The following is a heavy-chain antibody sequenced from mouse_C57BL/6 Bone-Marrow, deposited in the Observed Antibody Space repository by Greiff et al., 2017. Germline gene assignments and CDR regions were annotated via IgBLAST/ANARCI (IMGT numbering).Heavy chain of an antibody. J-gene: IGHJ2*01. CDR1: GFTFSSYG. V-gene: IGHV5-6*01. CDR3: ARQRRLRDYFDY. CDR2: ISSGGGYT. Sequence: EVQLVESGGDLVKPGGSLKLSCAASGFTFSSYGMSWVRQTPDKRLEWVATISSGGGYTYYPDSVKGRFTISRDNAKNTLYLQMSSLKSEDTAMYYCARQRRLRDYFDYWGQGTTLTVSS. D-gene: IGHD3-2*02.